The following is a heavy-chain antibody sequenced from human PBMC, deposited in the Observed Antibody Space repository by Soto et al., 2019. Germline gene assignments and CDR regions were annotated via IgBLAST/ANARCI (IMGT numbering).Heavy chain of an antibody. CDR1: GCTFTSYG. J-gene: IGHJ5*02. CDR2: INAANGDA. CDR3: VRRHVSATGIDWFDP. Sequence: GASVKVSCKASGCTFTSYGIHWVRQAPGQRLEWMGWINAANGDAKYSPKFQGRVTITRDTSASTAYMELSSLRSEDTAVYYCVRRHVSATGIDWFDPWGQGTLVTVPQ. D-gene: IGHD6-13*01. V-gene: IGHV1-3*01.